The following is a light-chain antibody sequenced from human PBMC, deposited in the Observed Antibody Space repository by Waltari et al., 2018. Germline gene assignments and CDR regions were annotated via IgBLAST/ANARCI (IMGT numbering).Light chain of an antibody. CDR3: HQSSSLPIT. J-gene: IGKJ5*01. CDR2: YGS. V-gene: IGKV6-21*01. CDR1: QSVGKS. Sequence: EIVLTQSPDFQSVTPKEKVTITCRASQSVGKSLHWYQQNPDQSPKLLSKYGSQSFPGFPSRFSGSGSGTDFTLTINSLEAEDAATYYCHQSSSLPITFGQGTRLDIK.